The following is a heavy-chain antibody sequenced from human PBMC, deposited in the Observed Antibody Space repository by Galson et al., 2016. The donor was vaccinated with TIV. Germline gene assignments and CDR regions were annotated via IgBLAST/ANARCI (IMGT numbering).Heavy chain of an antibody. V-gene: IGHV6-1*01. D-gene: IGHD3-3*01. J-gene: IGHJ4*02. Sequence: CAISGDSVSSNSAAWNWIRQSPSRGLEWLGRTFYRSKWYNDYALSVKSRITINPDTSKNQFSLQLNSVTPEDAAVYYCARGAPSVFGVIMTLDSWGQGTLVTVSS. CDR1: GDSVSSNSAA. CDR2: TFYRSKWYN. CDR3: ARGAPSVFGVIMTLDS.